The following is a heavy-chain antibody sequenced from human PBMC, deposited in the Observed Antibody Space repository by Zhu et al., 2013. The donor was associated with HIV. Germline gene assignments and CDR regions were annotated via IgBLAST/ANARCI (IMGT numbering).Heavy chain of an antibody. V-gene: IGHV1-18*01. Sequence: QVQLVQSGAEVKRPGASVKVSCKASGYSFTSYGISWVRQAPGQGLEWMGWISTYINNTNYAQNFQGRLSMTRDTSTSTVYMELSSLTSADTAVYYCARPRDDCGYCVTTTSDDAFDVWARGQWSPSLQ. CDR1: GYSFTSYG. D-gene: IGHD2-2*03. CDR3: ARPRDDCGYCVTTTSDDAFDV. CDR2: ISTYINNT. J-gene: IGHJ3*01.